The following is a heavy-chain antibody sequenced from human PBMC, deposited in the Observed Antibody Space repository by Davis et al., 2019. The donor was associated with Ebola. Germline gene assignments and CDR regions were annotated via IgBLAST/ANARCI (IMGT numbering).Heavy chain of an antibody. CDR2: IEHGGGI. CDR1: GGSFSGYY. Sequence: SETLSLTCAVYGGSFSGYYWSWIRQPPGKGLEWLGQIEHGGGIVYSPSFESRVTISVDRSKNHISLTLTSVTAADTAVYYCAKHRRHDMDVWGQGTTVTVSS. V-gene: IGHV4-34*01. J-gene: IGHJ6*02. CDR3: AKHRRHDMDV. D-gene: IGHD1-1*01.